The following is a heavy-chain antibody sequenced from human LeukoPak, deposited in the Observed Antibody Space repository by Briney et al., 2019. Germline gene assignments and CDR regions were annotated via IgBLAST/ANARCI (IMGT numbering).Heavy chain of an antibody. D-gene: IGHD6-6*01. CDR3: TKLLSGRSSAADY. CDR2: IYPSDYDT. J-gene: IGHJ4*02. V-gene: IGHV5-51*01. Sequence: GESLKISCKASGYSFTSQWIGWVRQMPGKGLEWMGIIYPSDYDTRYSPSFQGQVTISADKSTTTAYLQWSSLRASDTAMYYCTKLLSGRSSAADYWGQGTLVTVSS. CDR1: GYSFTSQW.